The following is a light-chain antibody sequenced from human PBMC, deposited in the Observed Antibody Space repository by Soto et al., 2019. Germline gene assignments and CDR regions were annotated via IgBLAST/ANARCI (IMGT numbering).Light chain of an antibody. J-gene: IGKJ2*01. CDR1: QSVRINS. CDR2: GAS. Sequence: EILLTQSPGTLSLSPGERATLSCRASQSVRINSVAWYQQKPGQSPRLLIYGASSTAFGISDRFSGSASGAVFTLTIIRLEPEDSAVYYCHQYDNTPYTFGQGTRLEIK. CDR3: HQYDNTPYT. V-gene: IGKV3-20*01.